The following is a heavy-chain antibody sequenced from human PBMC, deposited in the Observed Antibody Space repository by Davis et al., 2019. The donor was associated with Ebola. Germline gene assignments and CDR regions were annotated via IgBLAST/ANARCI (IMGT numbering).Heavy chain of an antibody. V-gene: IGHV3-73*01. D-gene: IGHD6-13*01. CDR3: TRAQQLDDY. J-gene: IGHJ4*02. CDR2: IRSRANTYAT. CDR1: GFIFSGSA. Sequence: GGSLRLSCAASGFIFSGSAMHWVRQASGKGLEWVARIRSRANTYATTYAASLKGRFTISRDDSRNTAYLQMNSLKTEDTAVYYCTRAQQLDDYWGQGTLVTVSS.